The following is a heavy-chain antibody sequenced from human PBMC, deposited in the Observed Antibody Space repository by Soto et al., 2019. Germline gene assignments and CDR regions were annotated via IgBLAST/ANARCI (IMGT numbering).Heavy chain of an antibody. V-gene: IGHV4-34*01. Sequence: QVQLQQWGAGLLKPSETLSLTCAVYGGSFSGYYWSWIRQPPGQGLEWIGEINHSGSPNYNPSLNSRVTISVDTAKNQFSLKLSSVTAADTAVYYCARLGVRGVDYWGQGTLVTVSS. J-gene: IGHJ4*02. D-gene: IGHD3-10*01. CDR2: INHSGSP. CDR3: ARLGVRGVDY. CDR1: GGSFSGYY.